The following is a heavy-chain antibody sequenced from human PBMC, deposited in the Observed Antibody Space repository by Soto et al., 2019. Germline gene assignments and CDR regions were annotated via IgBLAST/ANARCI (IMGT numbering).Heavy chain of an antibody. D-gene: IGHD3-16*01. CDR2: IIPMFGTA. Sequence: QVQLVQSGAEVQKPWSSVKVSCKASGGTFNNHAISWVRQAPGQGLEWMGGIIPMFGTANYAQKFQGRVTTTADKSTNTVYMELSSLTSEDTAVYYCARGDDFDYYYGLDVWGQGTTVTVSS. V-gene: IGHV1-69*06. J-gene: IGHJ6*02. CDR3: ARGDDFDYYYGLDV. CDR1: GGTFNNHA.